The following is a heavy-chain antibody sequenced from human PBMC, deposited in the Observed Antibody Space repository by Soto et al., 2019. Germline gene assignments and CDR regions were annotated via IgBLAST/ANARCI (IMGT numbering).Heavy chain of an antibody. CDR3: ARDAGAPYDH. J-gene: IGHJ4*01. D-gene: IGHD4-17*01. CDR1: GAPITINY. CDR2: IYYSGST. Sequence: SETLSLTCTVSGAPITINYWSWIRQAPGKGLEWIGYIYYSGSTTYNPSLKSRVTMSADTSKDQFSLKLNSVTAADTAVYYCARDAGAPYDHWGPGIVVTVYS. V-gene: IGHV4-59*01.